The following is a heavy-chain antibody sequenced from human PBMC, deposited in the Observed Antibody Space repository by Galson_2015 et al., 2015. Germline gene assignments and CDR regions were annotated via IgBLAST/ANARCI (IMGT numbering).Heavy chain of an antibody. CDR1: GYSFPNYW. CDR2: IYPGDSDT. D-gene: IGHD4-17*01. J-gene: IGHJ4*02. CDR3: SRQAGDGDYGDF. V-gene: IGHV5-51*01. Sequence: QSGAEVTKPGESLKISRTASGYSFPNYWIAWVRQMPGKGLECMGRIYPGDSDTRYSPSFQGQVTISADKSIRTAYLQWSSLEASDTAIYYCSRQAGDGDYGDFWGQGTLVTVSS.